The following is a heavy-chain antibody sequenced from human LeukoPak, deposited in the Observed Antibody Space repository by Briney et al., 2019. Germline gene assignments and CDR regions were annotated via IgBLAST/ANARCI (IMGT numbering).Heavy chain of an antibody. CDR1: GFTFYDYA. V-gene: IGHV3-43*02. CDR3: AKDSTYGDYGYNWFDP. D-gene: IGHD4-17*01. Sequence: GGSLRLSCAASGFTFYDYAMHWVRQAPGRGLEWVSLISGDGTGTYYADSVEGRFTISRDNSKNSLYLQMNSLRTEDTALYYCAKDSTYGDYGYNWFDPWGQGTLVTVSS. J-gene: IGHJ5*02. CDR2: ISGDGTGT.